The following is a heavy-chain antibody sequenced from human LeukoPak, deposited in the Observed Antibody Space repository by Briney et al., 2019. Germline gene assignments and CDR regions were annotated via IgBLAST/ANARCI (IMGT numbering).Heavy chain of an antibody. CDR2: ISGSGDST. CDR1: GFTFSNIG. CDR3: AKRGASWSFDS. Sequence: GVSLRLSCAASGFTFSNIGMSWVRQAPGKGLEWVSSISGSGDSTYYADSVKGRFTISRDNSKNTLYLQMNSLRAEDTAVYYCAKRGASWSFDSWGQGTLVTVSS. V-gene: IGHV3-23*01. D-gene: IGHD6-13*01. J-gene: IGHJ4*02.